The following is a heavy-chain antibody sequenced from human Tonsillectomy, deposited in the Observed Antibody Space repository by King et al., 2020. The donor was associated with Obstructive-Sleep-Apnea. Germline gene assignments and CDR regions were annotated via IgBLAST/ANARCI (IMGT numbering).Heavy chain of an antibody. Sequence: VQLQQWGAGLLKPSETLSLTCAVYGGSFSGYYWSWIRQTPGKGLAWIVEINQSGSTNYNPSLKSRVTMSVDTSKNHFSLKLSSVTAADTAVYYCARGSGYVDYWGQGTLVTVSS. J-gene: IGHJ4*02. D-gene: IGHD1-26*01. CDR3: ARGSGYVDY. CDR2: INQSGST. V-gene: IGHV4-34*01. CDR1: GGSFSGYY.